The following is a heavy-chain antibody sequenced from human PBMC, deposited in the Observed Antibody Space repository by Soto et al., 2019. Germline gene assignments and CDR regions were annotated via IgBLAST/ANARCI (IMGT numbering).Heavy chain of an antibody. J-gene: IGHJ4*02. CDR2: IKSKTDGGTT. CDR3: TTDRAGAGYISSSGEDY. CDR1: GFTFSNAW. V-gene: IGHV3-15*01. Sequence: EVQLVESGGGLVKPGGSLRLSCAASGFTFSNAWMSWVRQAPGKGLEWVGRIKSKTDGGTTDYAAPVKGRFTISRDDSKNTLYLQMNSLKSEDTAVYYCTTDRAGAGYISSSGEDYWGQGTLVTVSS. D-gene: IGHD6-6*01.